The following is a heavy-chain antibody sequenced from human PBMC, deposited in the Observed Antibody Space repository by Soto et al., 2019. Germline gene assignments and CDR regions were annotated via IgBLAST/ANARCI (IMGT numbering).Heavy chain of an antibody. Sequence: GGSLRLSCAASGFTFSSYAMHWVRQAPGKGLEWVAVISYDGSNKYYADSVKGRFTISRDNSKNALYLQMNSLRAEDTAVYYCARGTDYFDYWGRGTLVTVSS. V-gene: IGHV3-30-3*01. J-gene: IGHJ4*02. CDR2: ISYDGSNK. CDR1: GFTFSSYA. CDR3: ARGTDYFDY. D-gene: IGHD2-2*01.